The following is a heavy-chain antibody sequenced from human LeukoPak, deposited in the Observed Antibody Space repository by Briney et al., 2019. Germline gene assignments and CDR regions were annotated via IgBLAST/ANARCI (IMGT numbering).Heavy chain of an antibody. J-gene: IGHJ3*02. Sequence: PGGSLRLSCAASGFTFSSYAMSWVRQSPGKGLEWVSAISGSGGSTYYVDSVKGRFTISRDNSKNTLYLQMNSLRAEDTAVYYCAKQNGRSYSSGAFDIWGQGTMVTVSS. CDR1: GFTFSSYA. V-gene: IGHV3-23*01. D-gene: IGHD2-15*01. CDR3: AKQNGRSYSSGAFDI. CDR2: ISGSGGST.